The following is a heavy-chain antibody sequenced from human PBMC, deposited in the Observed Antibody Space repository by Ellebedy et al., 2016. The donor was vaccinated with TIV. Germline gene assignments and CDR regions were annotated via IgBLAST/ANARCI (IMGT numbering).Heavy chain of an antibody. J-gene: IGHJ5*02. V-gene: IGHV1-18*01. CDR1: GYTFTSYA. Sequence: AASVKVSCQASGYTFTSYAMNRVRHAPGQGLEWMGWISAHNGNTIYAQKFQGRVTMTTDTPTGTAYMEMRSLRSDDTAQFYCTRDWSYYDSGTVKGWFDAWGQGTLVTVSS. CDR2: ISAHNGNT. CDR3: TRDWSYYDSGTVKGWFDA. D-gene: IGHD3-16*01.